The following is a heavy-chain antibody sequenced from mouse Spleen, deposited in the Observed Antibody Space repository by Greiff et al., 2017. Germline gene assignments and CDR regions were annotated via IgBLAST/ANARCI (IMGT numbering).Heavy chain of an antibody. Sequence: VQGVESGPGLVAPSQSLSITCTVSGFSLTSYGVHWVRQPPGKGLEWLGVIWAGGSTNYYSALMSRLSISKDNSKSQVFLKMNSLQTDDTAMYYCARDTTWAMDYWGQGTSVTVSS. CDR2: IWAGGST. CDR3: ARDTTWAMDY. D-gene: IGHD1-1*01. J-gene: IGHJ4*01. V-gene: IGHV2-9*02. CDR1: GFSLTSYG.